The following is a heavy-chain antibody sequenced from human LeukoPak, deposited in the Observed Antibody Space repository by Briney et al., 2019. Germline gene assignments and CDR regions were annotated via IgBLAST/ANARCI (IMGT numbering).Heavy chain of an antibody. CDR1: GFTFKSFS. J-gene: IGHJ5*02. D-gene: IGHD3-10*01. CDR2: ISSNSGIK. Sequence: PGGSLRLSCGGSGFTFKSFSMHWVRQAPGKGLEWVSDISSNSGIKSYADSVKGRFTISRDNAKNSLYLQMNSLRAEDTAVYYCARRNRGGWFDAWGQGTLVTVSS. CDR3: ARRNRGGWFDA. V-gene: IGHV3-48*01.